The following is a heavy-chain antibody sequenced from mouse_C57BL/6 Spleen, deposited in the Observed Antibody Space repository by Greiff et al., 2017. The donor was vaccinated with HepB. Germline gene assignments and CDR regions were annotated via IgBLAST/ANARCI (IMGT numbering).Heavy chain of an antibody. J-gene: IGHJ3*01. V-gene: IGHV1-61*01. Sequence: QVQLKQPGAELVRPGSSVKLSCKASGFTFTSYWMAWVKQRPGQGLEWIGNIYPSDSETHYNQKFKDKATLTVDKSSSTAYMQLSSLTSEDSAVYYCARGAAYWGHGTLVTVSA. CDR2: IYPSDSET. CDR3: ARGAAY. CDR1: GFTFTSYW.